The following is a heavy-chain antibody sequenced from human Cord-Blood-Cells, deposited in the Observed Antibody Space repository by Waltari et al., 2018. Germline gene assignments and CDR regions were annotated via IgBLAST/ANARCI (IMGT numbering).Heavy chain of an antibody. V-gene: IGHV1-69*01. CDR1: GGTFSSYA. CDR2: VIPIFGKA. CDR3: ARGWRITMVRGVYYYGMDV. D-gene: IGHD3-10*01. J-gene: IGHJ6*02. Sequence: QVQLVQSGAEVKKPGSSVKVSCKASGGTFSSYAISWVRQAPGQGLEWMGGVIPIFGKANYAPKFQGRVTITADESTSTAYMELSSLRSEDTAVYYCARGWRITMVRGVYYYGMDVWGQGTTVTVSS.